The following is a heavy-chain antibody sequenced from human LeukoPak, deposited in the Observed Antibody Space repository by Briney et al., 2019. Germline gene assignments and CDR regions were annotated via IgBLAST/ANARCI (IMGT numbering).Heavy chain of an antibody. V-gene: IGHV4-38-2*02. D-gene: IGHD2-2*01. CDR3: ARRYRYCSSTSCRDYYYYMDV. Sequence: SETLSLTCTVSGYSISSGYYWGWIRQPPGKGLEWIGYIYHSGSTYYNPSLKSRVTISVDRSKNQFSLKLSSVTAADTAVYYCARRYRYCSSTSCRDYYYYMDVWGKGTTVTVSS. J-gene: IGHJ6*03. CDR2: IYHSGST. CDR1: GYSISSGYY.